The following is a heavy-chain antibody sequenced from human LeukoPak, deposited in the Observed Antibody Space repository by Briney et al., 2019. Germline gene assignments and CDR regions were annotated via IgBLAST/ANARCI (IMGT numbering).Heavy chain of an antibody. CDR1: GFSMSGNA. J-gene: IGHJ3*02. D-gene: IGHD5-24*01. CDR3: AKDIWRWAFDI. Sequence: GGSLRLSCAGSGFSMSGNAMSWVRQAPGKGLEWVSAIEGAVEKTHYADSVKGRFTISRDKSMNTLYLQMNSLRAEDTAIYFCAKDIWRWAFDIWGQGTMVTVSS. CDR2: IEGAVEKT. V-gene: IGHV3-23*01.